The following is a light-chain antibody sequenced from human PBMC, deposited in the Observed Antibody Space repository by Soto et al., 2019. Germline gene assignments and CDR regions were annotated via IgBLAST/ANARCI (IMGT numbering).Light chain of an antibody. CDR2: DAS. V-gene: IGKV1-5*01. CDR3: QQRYRPFIN. J-gene: IGKJ5*01. CDR1: HNIIIW. Sequence: IDMTHSPATLAACGLCKVTITLLSMHNIIIWLSWYQQKPGKAPKLLIYDASSLESGVPSRFTGSGSRTEFTLSISSPPPAHFPSYYRQQRYRPFINFAQGTRLEIK.